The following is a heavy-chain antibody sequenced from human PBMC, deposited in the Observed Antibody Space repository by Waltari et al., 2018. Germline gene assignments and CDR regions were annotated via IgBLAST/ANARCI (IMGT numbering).Heavy chain of an antibody. CDR2: ISGSGGTT. D-gene: IGHD3-3*01. CDR1: GFIFTSYA. Sequence: EVQLLESGGGLVQPGGSLRLSCAASGFIFTSYAMSWVRQAPGKGLEGVSGISGSGGTTYYAASGKGRLTISRDNSNDTVYLQMNSLTAEDTAVYYCAKTQDFDFWSGSYFDHWGQGALVNVFS. V-gene: IGHV3-23*01. J-gene: IGHJ4*02. CDR3: AKTQDFDFWSGSYFDH.